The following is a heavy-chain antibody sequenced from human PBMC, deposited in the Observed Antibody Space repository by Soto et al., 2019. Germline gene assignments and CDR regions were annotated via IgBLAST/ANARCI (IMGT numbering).Heavy chain of an antibody. J-gene: IGHJ6*02. CDR1: GYSFTSYW. CDR2: IYPGDSDT. CDR3: ARRYEPRSHEYGMDV. Sequence: PGESLKISCKGSGYSFTSYWIGWVRQMPGKGLEWMGIIYPGDSDTRYSPSFQGQVTIAADKSISTAYLQWSSLKASDTAMYYCARRYEPRSHEYGMDVWGQGTTVTVSS. V-gene: IGHV5-51*01. D-gene: IGHD1-20*01.